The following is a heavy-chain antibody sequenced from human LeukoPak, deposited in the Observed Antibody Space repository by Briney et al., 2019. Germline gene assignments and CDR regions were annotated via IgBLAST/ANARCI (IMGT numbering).Heavy chain of an antibody. J-gene: IGHJ4*02. CDR3: AKEQRIRHCSEGVCMEGWYIEY. CDR2: LSRGGGST. Sequence: GGSLRLSRAVSGFYFNMFATGWVRQAPGQGLEWVSGLSRGGGSTNYADSVKGRFTISRDKSKNLVLLQMNTRRPEDTAVYYCAKEQRIRHCSEGVCMEGWYIEYWGQGTLVTVSS. V-gene: IGHV3-23*01. D-gene: IGHD2-8*01. CDR1: GFYFNMFA.